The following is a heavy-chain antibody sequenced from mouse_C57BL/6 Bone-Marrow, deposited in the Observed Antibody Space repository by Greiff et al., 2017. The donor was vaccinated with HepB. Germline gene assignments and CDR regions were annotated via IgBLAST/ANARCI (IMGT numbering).Heavy chain of an antibody. CDR3: TTCYSAY. V-gene: IGHV14-4*01. Sequence: EVQLQQSGAELVRPGASVKLSCTASGFNIKDDYMHWVKQRPEQGLEWIGWIDPENGDTEYASKCQGKATITADTSSNTAYLQLSSLTSEDTAVYYCTTCYSAYWGQGTLVTVSA. D-gene: IGHD1-1*01. J-gene: IGHJ3*01. CDR1: GFNIKDDY. CDR2: IDPENGDT.